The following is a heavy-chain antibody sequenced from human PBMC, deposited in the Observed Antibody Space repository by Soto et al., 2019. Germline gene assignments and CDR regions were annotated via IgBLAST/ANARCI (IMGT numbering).Heavy chain of an antibody. CDR3: EREGGIP. D-gene: IGHD3-16*01. Sequence: QVQVVQSGAEVKQPGASVKVSCKTSGYIFTSSPLNWFRQAPGQRPEWVGWIHTGNGDTKYSQQFQGRLTLTRDTSASTGYMELSSLRSEDTAVYFCEREGGIPWGQGTLVTVSS. V-gene: IGHV1-3*04. CDR1: GYIFTSSP. J-gene: IGHJ5*02. CDR2: IHTGNGDT.